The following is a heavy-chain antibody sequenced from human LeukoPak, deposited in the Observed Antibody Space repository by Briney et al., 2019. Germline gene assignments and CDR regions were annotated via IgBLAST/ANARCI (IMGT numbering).Heavy chain of an antibody. V-gene: IGHV1-46*01. D-gene: IGHD3-10*01. J-gene: IGHJ4*02. CDR1: GYTFSSYG. CDR2: INPSGGST. Sequence: ASVKVSCKASGYTFSSYGISWVRQAPGQGLEWMGIINPSGGSTSYAQKFQGRVTMTRDTSTSTVYMELSSLRSEDTAVHYCARDVYYYGSGSYYNPLGYWGQGTLVTVSS. CDR3: ARDVYYYGSGSYYNPLGY.